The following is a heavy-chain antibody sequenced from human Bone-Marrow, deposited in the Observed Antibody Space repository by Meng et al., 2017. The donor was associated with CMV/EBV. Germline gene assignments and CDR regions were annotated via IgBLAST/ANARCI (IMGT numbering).Heavy chain of an antibody. D-gene: IGHD1-26*01. CDR1: GFTFTSSA. CDR2: INPNSGGT. CDR3: ARVSLGATGDDY. Sequence: ASVKVSCKASGFTFTSSAVQWVRQAPGQGLEWMGWINPNSGGTNYAQKFQGRVTMTRDTSISTAYMELSRLRSDDTAVYYCARVSLGATGDDYWGQGTLVTVSS. J-gene: IGHJ4*02. V-gene: IGHV1-2*02.